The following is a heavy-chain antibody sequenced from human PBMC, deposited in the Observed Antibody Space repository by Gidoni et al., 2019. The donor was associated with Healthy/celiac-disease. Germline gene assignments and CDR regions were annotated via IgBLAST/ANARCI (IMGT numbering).Heavy chain of an antibody. CDR2: INPNSGGT. CDR1: GYTFTGYY. Sequence: QVQLVQSGAEVKKPGASVKVSCKASGYTFTGYYMHWVRQAPGQGLEWMGWINPNSGGTNYAQKFQGRVTMTRDTSISTAYMELSRLRSDDTAVYYCARDPNSGWYYYDGMDVWGKGTTVTVSS. CDR3: ARDPNSGWYYYDGMDV. V-gene: IGHV1-2*02. D-gene: IGHD6-19*01. J-gene: IGHJ6*04.